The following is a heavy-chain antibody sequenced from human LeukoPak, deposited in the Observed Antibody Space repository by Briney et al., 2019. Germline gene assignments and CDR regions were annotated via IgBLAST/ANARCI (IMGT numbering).Heavy chain of an antibody. CDR1: GFTFSGYA. Sequence: GGSLRLSWAVAGFTFSGYAMHCVRQPPGKGLEWVEVISFDGSSQYYGESVKGRFTVSRDNFKSTLYLQRVILRADDTCIYYCASDMGGSGCSFDYGGRGTLVTVS. J-gene: IGHJ4*02. V-gene: IGHV3-30*04. CDR2: ISFDGSSQ. CDR3: ASDMGGSGCSFDY. D-gene: IGHD3-16*01.